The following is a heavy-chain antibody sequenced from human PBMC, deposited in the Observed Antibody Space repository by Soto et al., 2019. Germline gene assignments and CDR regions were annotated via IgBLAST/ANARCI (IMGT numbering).Heavy chain of an antibody. V-gene: IGHV4-34*01. CDR3: ARGGGGYDYRWVGYYYYGMDV. J-gene: IGHJ6*02. Sequence: LSLTCAVYGGSFSGYYWSWIRQPPGKGLEWIGEINHSGSTNYNPSLKSRVTISVDTSKNQFSLKLSSVTAADTAVYYCARGGGGYDYRWVGYYYYGMDVWGQGTTVTVSS. D-gene: IGHD5-12*01. CDR2: INHSGST. CDR1: GGSFSGYY.